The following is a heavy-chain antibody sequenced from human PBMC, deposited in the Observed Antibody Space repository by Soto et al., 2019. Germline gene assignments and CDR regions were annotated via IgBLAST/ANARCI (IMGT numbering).Heavy chain of an antibody. Sequence: QVQLVQSGAEVKKPGASVKVACKASGYTFTIYGISWVRQAPGQGLEWMGWIRGYNGNTDYAQNLQDRVTLTTDAATSSVYMELRSLRSDDTAVYYCARVDYYDSSGYYGYWGQGTLITVSS. CDR1: GYTFTIYG. CDR3: ARVDYYDSSGYYGY. CDR2: IRGYNGNT. V-gene: IGHV1-18*04. J-gene: IGHJ4*02. D-gene: IGHD3-22*01.